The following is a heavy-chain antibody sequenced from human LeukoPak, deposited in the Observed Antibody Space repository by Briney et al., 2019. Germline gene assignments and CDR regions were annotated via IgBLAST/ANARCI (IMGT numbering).Heavy chain of an antibody. CDR3: ARDGRTYDSSGYYYY. Sequence: GGSLRLSCAASGFTFSDYYMSWVRQAPGKGLEWVSVIYSGGSTYYADSVKGRFTISRDNSKNTLYLQMNSLRAEDTAVYYCARDGRTYDSSGYYYYWGQGTLVTVSS. CDR2: IYSGGST. D-gene: IGHD3-22*01. J-gene: IGHJ4*02. CDR1: GFTFSDYY. V-gene: IGHV3-66*01.